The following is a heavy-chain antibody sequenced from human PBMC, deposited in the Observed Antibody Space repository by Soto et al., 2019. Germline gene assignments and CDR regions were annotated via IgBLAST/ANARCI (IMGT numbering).Heavy chain of an antibody. CDR1: GFTFTYAW. V-gene: IGHV3-15*01. CDR2: IKSTTDGGTT. Sequence: ESGGGLLKPGGSLRLSCGASGFTFTYAWMSWVRQAPGKGLEWVGRIKSTTDGGTTDYGEPVKGRILISRDDSKHTLYLQLNSLTTEDTGVYYCTTLNYYDSRDYFPDFDYWGRGTLVTVSS. J-gene: IGHJ4*02. CDR3: TTLNYYDSRDYFPDFDY. D-gene: IGHD3-22*01.